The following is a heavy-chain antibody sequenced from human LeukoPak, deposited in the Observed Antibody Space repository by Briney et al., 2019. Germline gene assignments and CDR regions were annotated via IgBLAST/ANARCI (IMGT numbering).Heavy chain of an antibody. D-gene: IGHD3-22*01. Sequence: SETLSLTCTASGSSISTYYWHWIRQPAGKGLQWIGRISASGSTSGSTNYNPSLKSRVTMSVDTSKNQFSLKLYSVNAADTAVYYCARATGYYDTSSYNHWGQGTLVTVSS. J-gene: IGHJ5*02. V-gene: IGHV4-4*07. CDR3: ARATGYYDTSSYNH. CDR1: GSSISTYY. CDR2: ISASGSTSGST.